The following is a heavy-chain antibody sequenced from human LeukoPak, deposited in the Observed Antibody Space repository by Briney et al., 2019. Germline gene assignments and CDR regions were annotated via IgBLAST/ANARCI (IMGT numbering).Heavy chain of an antibody. V-gene: IGHV3-30*02. CDR3: AKDEIQGVVGAGPGY. J-gene: IGHJ4*02. CDR1: GFTFSSYG. CDR2: IQNDGSNK. D-gene: IGHD1-26*01. Sequence: AGSLRLSCAASGFTFSSYGLHWVRQAAGKGLVWVAFIQNDGSNKYYADSVKGRFTISRDNSKNTLYLQMKSLRAEDTAVYHCAKDEIQGVVGAGPGYWGQGTLVTVSS.